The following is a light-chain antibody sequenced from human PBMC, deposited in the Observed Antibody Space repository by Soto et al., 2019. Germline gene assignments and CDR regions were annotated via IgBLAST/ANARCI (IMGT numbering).Light chain of an antibody. CDR3: ATWDDSLNGRV. Sequence: QPVLTQPPSASGTPGQTVTISCSGSSSNIGSNTVNWYQQLPGTAPKLLIYSNNQRPSGVPDRFSGSKSGTSASLAISGLQSEDEADYYCATWDDSLNGRVFGGGTKVTVL. V-gene: IGLV1-44*01. CDR2: SNN. CDR1: SSNIGSNT. J-gene: IGLJ2*01.